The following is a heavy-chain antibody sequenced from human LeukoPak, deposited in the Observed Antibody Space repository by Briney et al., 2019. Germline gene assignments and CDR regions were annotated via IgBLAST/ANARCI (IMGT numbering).Heavy chain of an antibody. D-gene: IGHD3-16*01. CDR3: ATGGICSSNFDY. CDR1: GYTFIRFW. CDR2: IYPGDSET. V-gene: IGHV5-51*01. J-gene: IGHJ4*02. Sequence: HGESLTLSCKGSGYTFIRFWIGWVRQMPGKGLEWMGIIYPGDSETRYSPSFQGQVTISGDKSISTAYLQWSSLKASDTAVYYCATGGICSSNFDYWGQGTLVTVSS.